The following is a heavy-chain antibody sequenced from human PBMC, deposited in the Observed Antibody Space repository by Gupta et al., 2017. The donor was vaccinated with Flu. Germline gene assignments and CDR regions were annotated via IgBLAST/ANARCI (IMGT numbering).Heavy chain of an antibody. Sequence: EVHLEQSGAEVNKPGESLTISCKTSGFTFPNNWIGWVRQTPGRGLEWMGVIYPGDPYIKYSPPFQGHVTISADKSNSTVYLQWTALKPSDTAMYYCVRQGIGYIDHWGQGTLVTASS. CDR3: VRQGIGYIDH. CDR1: GFTFPNNW. CDR2: IYPGDPYI. J-gene: IGHJ4*03. V-gene: IGHV5-51*01.